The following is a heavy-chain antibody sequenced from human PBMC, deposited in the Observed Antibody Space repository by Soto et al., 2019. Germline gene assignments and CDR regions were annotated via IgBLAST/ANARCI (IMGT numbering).Heavy chain of an antibody. D-gene: IGHD3-3*01. J-gene: IGHJ6*02. CDR2: ISSSSSTI. Sequence: GGSLRLSCAASGFTFSSYSMNWVRQAPGKGLEWVSYISSSSSTIYYADSVKGRFTISRDNAKNSLYLQMNSLRDEDTAVYYCARDLLRDFWSGHYARGYYGMDVWGQGTTVTVYS. CDR3: ARDLLRDFWSGHYARGYYGMDV. CDR1: GFTFSSYS. V-gene: IGHV3-48*02.